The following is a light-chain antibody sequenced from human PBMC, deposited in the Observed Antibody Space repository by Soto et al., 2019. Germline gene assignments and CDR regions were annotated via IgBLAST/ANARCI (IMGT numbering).Light chain of an antibody. CDR3: HPYYSSIT. V-gene: IGKV3-20*01. CDR2: GSS. J-gene: IGKJ4*01. Sequence: EIVLTQSPGTLSLSPGERATLSCRASQDVDSNFLAWYQQRPGQAPRLLIYGSSRRATGIPDRFSGSGSGTDFTLTISRVGPEDIAVYFCHPYYSSITFGGGTKEEVK. CDR1: QDVDSNF.